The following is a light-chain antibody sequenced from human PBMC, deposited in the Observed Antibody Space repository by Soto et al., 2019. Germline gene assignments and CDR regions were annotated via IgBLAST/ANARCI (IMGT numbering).Light chain of an antibody. CDR1: QGIRND. CDR3: LQDYNYPFT. V-gene: IGKV1-6*01. Sequence: AIQMTQSPSTLSASVGDRVAITCRASQGIRNDLGWYQQKPGKAPKLLIYAASSLQSGVPSRFSGSGSGTDFTLTISSLQPEDFATYYCLQDYNYPFTFGQGTKLEIK. CDR2: AAS. J-gene: IGKJ2*01.